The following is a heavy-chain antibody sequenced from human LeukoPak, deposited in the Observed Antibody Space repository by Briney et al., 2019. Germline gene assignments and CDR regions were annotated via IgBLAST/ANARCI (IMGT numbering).Heavy chain of an antibody. V-gene: IGHV3-30*18. CDR1: GFTFSSYG. J-gene: IGHJ4*02. Sequence: GGSLRLSCAASGFTFSSYGMHWVRQAPGKGLEWVAVISYDGSKKFYADSVKGRFTISRDNSKNTLYLKMNSLRAEDTAVYYCAKEVEVFPGPDYWGQGTLVTVSS. CDR2: ISYDGSKK. D-gene: IGHD2-15*01. CDR3: AKEVEVFPGPDY.